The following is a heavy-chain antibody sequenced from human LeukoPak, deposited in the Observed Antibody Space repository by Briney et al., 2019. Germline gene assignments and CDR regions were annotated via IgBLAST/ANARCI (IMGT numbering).Heavy chain of an antibody. V-gene: IGHV4-34*01. Sequence: SETLSRTGAGYGGSCCGYYWSWIRQPPGKGLKGIEEINHSGSTNYNPSLKSRVTISVDTSKNQFSLKLSSVTAADTAVYYCARTADSSAPGFDYWGQGTLVTVSS. CDR2: INHSGST. J-gene: IGHJ4*02. D-gene: IGHD3-22*01. CDR3: ARTADSSAPGFDY. CDR1: GGSCCGYY.